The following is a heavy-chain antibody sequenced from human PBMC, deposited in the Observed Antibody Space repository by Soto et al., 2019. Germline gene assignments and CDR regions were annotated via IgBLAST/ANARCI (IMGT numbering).Heavy chain of an antibody. CDR3: ARGGSYYRYNYYGMDV. CDR2: IWYDGSNK. CDR1: GFTFSSYG. V-gene: IGHV3-33*01. J-gene: IGHJ6*02. D-gene: IGHD1-26*01. Sequence: GGSLRLSCAASGFTFSSYGMHWVRQAPGKGLEWVAVIWYDGSNKYYADSVKGRFTISRDNSKNTLYLQMNSLRAEDTAVYYCARGGSYYRYNYYGMDVWGQGTTVTVSS.